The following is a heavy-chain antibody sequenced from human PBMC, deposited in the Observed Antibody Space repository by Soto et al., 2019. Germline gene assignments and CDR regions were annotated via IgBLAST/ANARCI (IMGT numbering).Heavy chain of an antibody. CDR3: AKRGSGTFFGY. Sequence: EVQLLESGGGLVQPGGSLRLSCAASEFTFSNYAMNWVRQAPGKGLEWVSVISGSGDSTYYADSVKGRFTISRDNSKNTLYLQMNSLRAEDTAVYYCAKRGSGTFFGYWGQGTLVTVSS. CDR1: EFTFSNYA. J-gene: IGHJ4*02. CDR2: ISGSGDST. D-gene: IGHD3-10*01. V-gene: IGHV3-23*01.